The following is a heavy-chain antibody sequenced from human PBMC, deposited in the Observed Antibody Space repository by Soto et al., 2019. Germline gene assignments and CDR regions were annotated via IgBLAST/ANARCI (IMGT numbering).Heavy chain of an antibody. D-gene: IGHD2-2*01. CDR2: ISYDGSNK. V-gene: IGHV3-30*03. J-gene: IGHJ5*02. CDR1: EITLINDV. CDR3: ARKISYCSSTSCYSWFDP. Sequence: PVGSQRLFYSSPEITLINDVIHLVLPSPGRGLEWVAVISYDGSNKYYADSVKGRFTISRDNSKNTLYLQMNSLRAEDTAVYYCARKISYCSSTSCYSWFDPWGQGTLVTVSS.